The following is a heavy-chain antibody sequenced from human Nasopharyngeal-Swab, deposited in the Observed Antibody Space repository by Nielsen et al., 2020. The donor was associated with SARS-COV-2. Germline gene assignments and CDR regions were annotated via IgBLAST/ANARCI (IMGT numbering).Heavy chain of an antibody. Sequence: PGKGLEWIGSIYYSGSTYYNPSLKSRVTISVDTSKNQFSLKLSSVTAADTAVYYCARHTTTIFGVVIIPGFDYWGQGTLVTVSS. V-gene: IGHV4-39*01. CDR3: ARHTTTIFGVVIIPGFDY. CDR2: IYYSGST. J-gene: IGHJ4*02. D-gene: IGHD3-3*01.